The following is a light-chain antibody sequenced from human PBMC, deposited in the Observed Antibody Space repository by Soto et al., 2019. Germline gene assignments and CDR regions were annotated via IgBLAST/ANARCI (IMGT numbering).Light chain of an antibody. V-gene: IGKV1-5*03. Sequence: DIHMTHSPSILAAAAADRARIARRASHSISHWLAWYQQKPGKAPKLLIYKASSLESGVPSRFSGSGSGTEFTLTISSLQPDDFATYYCKQYDTFLNFGRGHKGDIK. CDR1: HSISHW. CDR3: KQYDTFLN. J-gene: IGKJ3*01. CDR2: KAS.